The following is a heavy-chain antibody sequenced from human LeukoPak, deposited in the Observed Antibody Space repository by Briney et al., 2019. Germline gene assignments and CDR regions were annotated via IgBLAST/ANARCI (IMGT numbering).Heavy chain of an antibody. Sequence: GGSLRLSCAASGFTLSSYAMHWVRQAPGKGLESVAAISKNGGNTYYANSVKGRFSISRDNSKNTLYLQMGSLRTEDMAVYYCARVGEGRYYQYYYMDVWGKGTPVTVSS. J-gene: IGHJ6*03. D-gene: IGHD1-26*01. CDR2: ISKNGGNT. V-gene: IGHV3-64*01. CDR1: GFTLSSYA. CDR3: ARVGEGRYYQYYYMDV.